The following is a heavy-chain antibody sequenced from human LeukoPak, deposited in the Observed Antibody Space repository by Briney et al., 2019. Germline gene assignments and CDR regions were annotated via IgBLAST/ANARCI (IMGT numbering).Heavy chain of an antibody. CDR1: GFTFSSYA. Sequence: PGGSLRLPCAASGFTFSSYAMTWVRQAPGKGLEWVSSIRGSGDSSYYADSVKGRFTISRDNSKSTLFLQMNSLRVEDTAVYYCARNIPVTRWGYWGQGTLVTVSS. CDR2: IRGSGDSS. V-gene: IGHV3-23*01. J-gene: IGHJ4*02. D-gene: IGHD2-21*01. CDR3: ARNIPVTRWGY.